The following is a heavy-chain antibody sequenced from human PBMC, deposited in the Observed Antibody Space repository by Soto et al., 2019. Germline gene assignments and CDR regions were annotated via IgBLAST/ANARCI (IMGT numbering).Heavy chain of an antibody. D-gene: IGHD3-3*01. V-gene: IGHV3-23*01. CDR2: ISGSGGST. Sequence: GGSLRLSCAASGFTVSSYAMSWVRQAPGKGLEWVSAISGSGGSTYYADSVKGRFTISRDNSKNTLYLQMNSLRAEDTAVYYCAKRPGLVQVLEWLLIYYYYMDVWGKGTTVTVSS. CDR1: GFTVSSYA. J-gene: IGHJ6*03. CDR3: AKRPGLVQVLEWLLIYYYYMDV.